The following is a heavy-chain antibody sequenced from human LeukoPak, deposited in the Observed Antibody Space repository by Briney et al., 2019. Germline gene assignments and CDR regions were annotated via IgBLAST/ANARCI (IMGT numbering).Heavy chain of an antibody. CDR1: GFTFNTYS. Sequence: GGSLRLSCAASGFTFNTYSMNWVRQAPGKGLEWVSSISFSSGTSRSYKYYADSVKGRFTISRDSANNSLYLQMNSLRAEDTAVYYCARGLAGWEFLRPVDCWGQGTLVTVSS. CDR3: ARGLAGWEFLRPVDC. V-gene: IGHV3-21*01. D-gene: IGHD4-23*01. J-gene: IGHJ4*02. CDR2: ISFSSGTSRSYK.